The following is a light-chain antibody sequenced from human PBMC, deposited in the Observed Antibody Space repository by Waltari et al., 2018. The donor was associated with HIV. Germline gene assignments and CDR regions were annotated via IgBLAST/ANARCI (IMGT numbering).Light chain of an antibody. Sequence: QSALTQPPSASGSPGQSVIISCTGTSSDVGGYNFVSWYQQHPGKAPKLLIFEATKRPSGVPERFSGSKSGNTASLTVSGLQAEDEADYYCSSYAGSSNLVFGGGTKLTVL. J-gene: IGLJ3*02. CDR3: SSYAGSSNLV. V-gene: IGLV2-8*01. CDR2: EAT. CDR1: SSDVGGYNF.